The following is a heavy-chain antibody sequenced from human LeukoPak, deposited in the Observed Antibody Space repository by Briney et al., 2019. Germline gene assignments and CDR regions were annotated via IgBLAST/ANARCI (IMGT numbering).Heavy chain of an antibody. J-gene: IGHJ4*02. V-gene: IGHV3-21*01. CDR3: ARDGSYYGGYYFDS. Sequence: GGSLRLSCAVSGFTFRPYTMNWVRQPPGKGLEWVSSITGTSSYIYYADSVKGRFAISRDDAKNSLSLHMNSLRVEDTAVYYCARDGSYYGGYYFDSWGLGTLVTVSS. CDR2: ITGTSSYI. CDR1: GFTFRPYT. D-gene: IGHD1-26*01.